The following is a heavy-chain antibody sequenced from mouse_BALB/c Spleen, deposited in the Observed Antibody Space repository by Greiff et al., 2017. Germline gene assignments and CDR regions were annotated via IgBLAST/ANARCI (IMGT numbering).Heavy chain of an antibody. Sequence: QVQLQQPGAELVMPGASVKMSCKASGYTFTDYWMHWVKQRPGQGLEWIGAIDTSDSYTSYNQKFKGKATLTVDESSSTAYMQLSSLTSEDSAVYYCARGDYYGQFAYWGQGTLVTVSA. V-gene: IGHV1-69*01. D-gene: IGHD1-1*01. CDR2: IDTSDSYT. CDR1: GYTFTDYW. CDR3: ARGDYYGQFAY. J-gene: IGHJ3*01.